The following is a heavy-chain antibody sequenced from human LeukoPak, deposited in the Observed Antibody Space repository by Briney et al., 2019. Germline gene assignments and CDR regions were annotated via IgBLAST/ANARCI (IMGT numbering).Heavy chain of an antibody. CDR1: GFTFSSYA. D-gene: IGHD7-27*01. CDR3: ARDPTGDESFFDY. CDR2: ISHDGSNK. Sequence: GGSLRLSCAASGFTFSSYAMHWVRQAPGKGLEWVAVISHDGSNKYYADSVKGRFTISRDNSKNTLYLQMNSLRAEDTAVYYCARDPTGDESFFDYWGQGTLVTVSS. J-gene: IGHJ4*02. V-gene: IGHV3-30*04.